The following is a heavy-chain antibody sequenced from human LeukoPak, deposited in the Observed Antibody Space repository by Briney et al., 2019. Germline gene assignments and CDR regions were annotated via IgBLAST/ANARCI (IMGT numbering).Heavy chain of an antibody. CDR3: ATDSPKGDLTVDY. CDR2: ISPSGDAT. CDR1: GYTFSSHY. D-gene: IGHD2-21*01. V-gene: IGHV1-46*01. Sequence: ASVKVSCKASGYTFSSHYMHWVRQAPGQGLEWMGVISPSGDATLYAQKFQGRVTMTRDTSTSTLYMDLSSLRSEDTAVYYCATDSPKGDLTVDYWGQGTLVTVSS. J-gene: IGHJ4*02.